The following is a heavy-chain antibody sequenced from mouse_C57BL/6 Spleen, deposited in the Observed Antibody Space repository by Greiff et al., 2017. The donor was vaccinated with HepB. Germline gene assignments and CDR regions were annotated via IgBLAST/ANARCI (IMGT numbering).Heavy chain of an antibody. CDR2: IYPGDGDT. D-gene: IGHD2-4*01. CDR3: ARSQYDFYFDY. Sequence: VKLQQSGAELVKPGASVKISCKASGYAFSSYWMNWVKQRPGKGLGWIGQIYPGDGDTNYNGKFKGKATLTADKSSSTAYMQLSSLTSEDSAVYFCARSQYDFYFDYWGQGTTLTVSS. CDR1: GYAFSSYW. V-gene: IGHV1-80*01. J-gene: IGHJ2*01.